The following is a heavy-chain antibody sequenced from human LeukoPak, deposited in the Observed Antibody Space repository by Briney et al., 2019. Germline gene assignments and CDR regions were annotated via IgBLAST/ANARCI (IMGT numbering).Heavy chain of an antibody. Sequence: PSETLSLTCTVSGGSISSSSYYWGWIRQPPGKGLEWIGSIYYSGSTYYNPSLKSRVTISVDTSKNQFSLKLSSVTAADTAVYYCARLRVNYYDSSGDYWGQGTLVTVSS. CDR2: IYYSGST. V-gene: IGHV4-39*07. CDR1: GGSISSSSYY. J-gene: IGHJ4*02. CDR3: ARLRVNYYDSSGDY. D-gene: IGHD3-22*01.